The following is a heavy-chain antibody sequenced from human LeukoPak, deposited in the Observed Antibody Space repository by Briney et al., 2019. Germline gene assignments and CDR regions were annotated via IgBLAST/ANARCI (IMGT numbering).Heavy chain of an antibody. CDR1: GGSFSGYY. D-gene: IGHD5-24*01. Sequence: PSETLSLTCAVYGGSFSGYYWSWIRQPPGKGLEWIGEINHSGSTNYNPSLKSRVTISVDTSKNQFSLKLSSVTAADTAVYYCARHGPMATMVRDAFDIWGQGTMVTVSS. J-gene: IGHJ3*02. CDR2: INHSGST. V-gene: IGHV4-34*01. CDR3: ARHGPMATMVRDAFDI.